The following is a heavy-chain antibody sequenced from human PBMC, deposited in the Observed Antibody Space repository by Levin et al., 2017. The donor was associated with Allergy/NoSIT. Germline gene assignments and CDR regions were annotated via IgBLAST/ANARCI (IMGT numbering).Heavy chain of an antibody. CDR2: VYFDGSA. D-gene: IGHD3-9*01. CDR1: GASMTSYY. CDR3: ARVFDQGWFDP. J-gene: IGHJ5*02. Sequence: GSLRLSCTVSGASMTSYYWSWIRQAAGKGLEWIGRVYFDGSANHNPSLESRVSMSVDTSKNQFSLRLTSVTAADTAVYYCARVFDQGWFDPWGQGTHVTVSS. V-gene: IGHV4-4*07.